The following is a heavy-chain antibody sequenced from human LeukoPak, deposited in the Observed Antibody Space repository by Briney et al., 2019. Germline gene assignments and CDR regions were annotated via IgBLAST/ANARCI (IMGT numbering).Heavy chain of an antibody. CDR3: ASEGWLRSFDY. D-gene: IGHD5-12*01. Sequence: GGSLRLSCAASGFTVSSNYMSWVRQAPGKGLEWVAVISYDGSNKYYADSVKGRFTISRDNSKNTLYLQMNSLRAEDTAVYYCASEGWLRSFDYWGQGTLVTVSS. CDR1: GFTVSSNY. J-gene: IGHJ4*02. CDR2: ISYDGSNK. V-gene: IGHV3-30*03.